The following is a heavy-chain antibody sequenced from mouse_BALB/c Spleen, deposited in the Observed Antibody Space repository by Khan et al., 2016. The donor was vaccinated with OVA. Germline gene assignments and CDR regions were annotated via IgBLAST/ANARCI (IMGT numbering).Heavy chain of an antibody. CDR1: GFSLTSYG. Sequence: QIQLVQSGPGLVAPSQSLSITCTVSGFSLTSYGIHWVRQPPGKGLEWLVVIWSDGSTNYNSVLKSRLSISKDNSKSQVFLKMNSLQTDDTAIYYCARWFDGYSSLYAMDYRGQGTSVTGSS. V-gene: IGHV2-6*02. J-gene: IGHJ4*01. CDR2: IWSDGST. D-gene: IGHD2-3*01. CDR3: ARWFDGYSSLYAMDY.